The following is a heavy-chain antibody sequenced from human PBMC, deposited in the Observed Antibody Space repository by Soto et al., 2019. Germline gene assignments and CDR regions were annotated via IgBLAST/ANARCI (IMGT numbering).Heavy chain of an antibody. Sequence: EVQLVESGGGLVQPGRSLRLSCAASGFSFDDYGMHWVRQVPGKGLEWVSGISWNSGITDYADSVKGRFIISRDNAKNSLYLQMNSLTDEDTALYYCAKDQYCNGPRCYRGIDWGQGTLVIVSS. V-gene: IGHV3-9*01. D-gene: IGHD2-2*01. CDR1: GFSFDDYG. CDR3: AKDQYCNGPRCYRGID. J-gene: IGHJ4*02. CDR2: ISWNSGIT.